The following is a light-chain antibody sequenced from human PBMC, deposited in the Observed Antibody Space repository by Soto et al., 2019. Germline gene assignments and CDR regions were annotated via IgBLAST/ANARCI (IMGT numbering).Light chain of an antibody. J-gene: IGLJ1*01. V-gene: IGLV2-8*01. CDR1: GSDVGDYNY. Sequence: QSVLTQPPSASGSPGQSVTISCTGTGSDVGDYNYVSWYQQHPGKAPKLMIYEVSKRPSGVPDRFSGSKSGNTASLTASGLQAEDEANYYCSSYTGSSYVFGTGTKVTVL. CDR3: SSYTGSSYV. CDR2: EVS.